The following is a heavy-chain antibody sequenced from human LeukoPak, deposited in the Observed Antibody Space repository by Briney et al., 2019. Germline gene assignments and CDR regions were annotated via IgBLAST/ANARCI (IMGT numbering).Heavy chain of an antibody. V-gene: IGHV1-69*13. CDR3: ARVTETFYYYYYMDV. D-gene: IGHD1-14*01. CDR1: GGTFSSYA. CDR2: IIPIFGTA. J-gene: IGHJ6*03. Sequence: ASVKVSCNASGGTFSSYAISWVRQAPGQGLEWMGGIIPIFGTANYAQKFQGRVTITADESMSTAYMELSSLRSEDTAVYYCARVTETFYYYYYMDVWGKGTTVTVSS.